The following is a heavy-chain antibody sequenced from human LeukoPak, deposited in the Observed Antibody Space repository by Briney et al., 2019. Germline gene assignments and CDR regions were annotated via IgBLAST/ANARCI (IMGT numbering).Heavy chain of an antibody. CDR1: SGSISSGSYS. CDR3: ARGGPHYYGSGSYIGP. J-gene: IGHJ5*02. D-gene: IGHD3-10*01. Sequence: SETLSLTCTVSSGSISSGSYSWSWIRQPPGRGLEWIGSIYHSGYTYYNPSLKSRVTISVDTSKSQFSLKLSPVTAADTAVYYCARGGPHYYGSGSYIGPWGQGTLVTVSS. CDR2: IYHSGYT. V-gene: IGHV4-39*07.